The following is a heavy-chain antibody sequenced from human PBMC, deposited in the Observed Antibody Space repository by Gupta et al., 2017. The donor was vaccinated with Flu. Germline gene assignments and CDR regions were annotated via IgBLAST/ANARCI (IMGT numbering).Heavy chain of an antibody. J-gene: IGHJ6*03. CDR3: GREVVPDPHMDV. D-gene: IGHD2-2*01. Sequence: AGSGFTFSNDWMSWVRQAPGKGLEWVANIKQDGSEKYYVDSVRGRFTISRDNAKNSLYLQINSLRAEDTAVYYCGREVVPDPHMDVWGKGTTVTVSS. V-gene: IGHV3-7*01. CDR2: IKQDGSEK. CDR1: GFTFSNDW.